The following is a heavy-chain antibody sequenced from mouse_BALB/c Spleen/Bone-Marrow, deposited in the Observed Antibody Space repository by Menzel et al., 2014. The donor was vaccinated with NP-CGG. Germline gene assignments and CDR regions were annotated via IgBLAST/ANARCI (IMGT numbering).Heavy chain of an antibody. CDR2: ISSGGSYT. V-gene: IGHV5-9-4*01. CDR1: GFTFSSYA. CDR3: ARDGNWYFDV. J-gene: IGHJ1*01. D-gene: IGHD1-1*02. Sequence: EVKLMESGGGLVKPGGSLKLSCAASGFTFSSYAMSWVRQSPEKRLEWVAEISSGGSYTYYPDTVTGRFTISRDNAKNALYLEMSSLRSEDTAMYYCARDGNWYFDVWGAGTTVTVSS.